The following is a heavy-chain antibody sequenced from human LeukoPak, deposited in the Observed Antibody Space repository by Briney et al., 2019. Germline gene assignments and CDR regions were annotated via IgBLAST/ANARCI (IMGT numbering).Heavy chain of an antibody. Sequence: SETLSLTCTVSGGSISSYYWSWIRQPPGKGLEWIGYISYSGSTDYNPSLKSRVTISVDTSKNQFSLNLSSVTAADTAVYYCASAGYSSSWGSFDYWGQGTLVTVSS. CDR1: GGSISSYY. CDR2: ISYSGST. D-gene: IGHD6-13*01. J-gene: IGHJ4*02. CDR3: ASAGYSSSWGSFDY. V-gene: IGHV4-59*01.